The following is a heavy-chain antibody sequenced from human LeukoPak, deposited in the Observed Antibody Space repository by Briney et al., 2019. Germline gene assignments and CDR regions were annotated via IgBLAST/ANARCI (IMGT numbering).Heavy chain of an antibody. Sequence: GGSLRLSCAPSGFTFSHYGMHWVRQAPGKGLEWVAVIWNDGSDKYYGDSVKGRFTISRDNSKKTVYLQMNSLRVEDTAVYYCAKDAQRGFDYSNSLESWGQGALVTVSS. CDR2: IWNDGSDK. CDR3: AKDAQRGFDYSNSLES. CDR1: GFTFSHYG. V-gene: IGHV3-33*06. D-gene: IGHD4-11*01. J-gene: IGHJ4*02.